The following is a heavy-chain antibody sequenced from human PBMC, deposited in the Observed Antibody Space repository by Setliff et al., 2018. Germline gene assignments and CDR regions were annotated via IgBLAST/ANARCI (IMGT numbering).Heavy chain of an antibody. V-gene: IGHV4-59*11. CDR3: ARGLHDTSDDYYVGAFDM. Sequence: SETLSLTCTVSGGSISSHYWSWIRQPPGKGLEWIGSIYYSGSTYYNPSLKSRVTLSVDTSKNKLSLRLTSVTAADTALYYCARGLHDTSDDYYVGAFDMWGLGTKVTVSS. D-gene: IGHD3-22*01. CDR2: IYYSGST. CDR1: GGSISSHY. J-gene: IGHJ3*02.